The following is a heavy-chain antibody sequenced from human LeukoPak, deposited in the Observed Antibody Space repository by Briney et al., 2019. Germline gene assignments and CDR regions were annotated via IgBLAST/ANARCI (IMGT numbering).Heavy chain of an antibody. CDR3: ARGNSYGYSGDAFDI. CDR2: IYSGGST. D-gene: IGHD5-18*01. CDR1: GFTVSSNY. J-gene: IGHJ3*02. V-gene: IGHV3-53*01. Sequence: GGSLRLSCAASGFTVSSNYMSWVRQAPGKGLEWVSVIYSGGSTYYADSVKGRFTISRDNSKNTLYLQMNSLRAEDTAVYYCARGNSYGYSGDAFDIWGQGTMVTVSS.